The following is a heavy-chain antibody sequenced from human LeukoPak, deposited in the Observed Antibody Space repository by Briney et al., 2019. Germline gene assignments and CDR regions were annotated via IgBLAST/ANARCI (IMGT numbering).Heavy chain of an antibody. J-gene: IGHJ5*02. CDR3: ARDQAAAGTSRFDP. D-gene: IGHD6-13*01. Sequence: PSETLSLTCSVSGGSISSYYWSWIRQPAGKGLDWIGRIYSSGSTNYNPSLKSRVTMSVDTSKNQFSLKLSSVTAADTAVYYCARDQAAAGTSRFDPWGQGTLVTVSS. CDR1: GGSISSYY. V-gene: IGHV4-4*07. CDR2: IYSSGST.